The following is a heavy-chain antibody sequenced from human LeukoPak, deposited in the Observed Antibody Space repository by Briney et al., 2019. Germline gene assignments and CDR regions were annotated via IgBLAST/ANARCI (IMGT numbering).Heavy chain of an antibody. Sequence: SETLSLTCAVSGYSISSGYYWGWIRQPPGKGLEWIASIYHSGSTYYNPSLKSRVTISVDTSKNQFSLRLSSVTAADTAVYYCASLSGSYSAYYMDAWGKGTTVTVSS. CDR1: GYSISSGYY. CDR3: ASLSGSYSAYYMDA. D-gene: IGHD1-26*01. CDR2: IYHSGST. V-gene: IGHV4-38-2*01. J-gene: IGHJ6*03.